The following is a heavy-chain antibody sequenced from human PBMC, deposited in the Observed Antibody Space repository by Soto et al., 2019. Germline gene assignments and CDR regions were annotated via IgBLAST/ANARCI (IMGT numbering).Heavy chain of an antibody. CDR2: ISSSSSYI. D-gene: IGHD2-15*01. V-gene: IGHV3-21*01. J-gene: IGHJ5*02. Sequence: EVQLVESGGGLVKPGGSLRLSCAASGFTFSSYSMNWVRQAPGKGLEWGSTISSSSSYIYYADSVKGRFTISRDNAKNSLYLQMNSLRAEDTAVYYCARDSNCSGGSCYSVNWFDPWGQGTLVTVSS. CDR1: GFTFSSYS. CDR3: ARDSNCSGGSCYSVNWFDP.